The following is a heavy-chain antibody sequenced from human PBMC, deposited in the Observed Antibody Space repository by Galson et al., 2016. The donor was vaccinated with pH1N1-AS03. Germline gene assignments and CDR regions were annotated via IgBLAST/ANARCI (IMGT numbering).Heavy chain of an antibody. V-gene: IGHV1-69*06. D-gene: IGHD6-6*01. Sequence: SVKVSCKASGGIFNSHAFSWVRQAPGQGLEWMGGIMPIFGTTNYAQKFQGRVTISADKSSNTAYMEVSSLTSEDTAVYYCARPREVVQHDYYYALDVWGQGTTVTVSS. CDR1: GGIFNSHA. CDR3: ARPREVVQHDYYYALDV. CDR2: IMPIFGTT. J-gene: IGHJ6*02.